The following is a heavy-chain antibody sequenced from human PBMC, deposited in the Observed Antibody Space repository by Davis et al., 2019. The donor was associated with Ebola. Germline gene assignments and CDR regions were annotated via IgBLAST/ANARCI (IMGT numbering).Heavy chain of an antibody. V-gene: IGHV3-23*01. CDR1: GFTFTTYA. J-gene: IGHJ3*01. D-gene: IGHD2/OR15-2a*01. CDR3: AKDRADFSAFDV. CDR2: ISYSGGST. Sequence: GGSLRLSCAASGFTFTTYALSWVRQAPGQGLEWVSTISYSGGSTYYADSVKGRFTISRDNSKNTLYLQMNSLRPEDTALYYCAKDRADFSAFDVWGQGTMVTVSS.